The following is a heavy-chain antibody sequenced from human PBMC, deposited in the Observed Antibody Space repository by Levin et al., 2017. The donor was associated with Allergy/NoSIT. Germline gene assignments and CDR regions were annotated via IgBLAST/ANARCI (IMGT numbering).Heavy chain of an antibody. D-gene: IGHD1-1*01. CDR2: ISSSGSTI. CDR3: ARDRNPGTPTHAFDI. Sequence: GGSLRLSCAASGFTFSDYYMSWIRQAPGKGLEWVSYISSSGSTIYYADSVKGRFTISRDNAKNSLYLQMNSLRAEDTAVYYCARDRNPGTPTHAFDIWGQGTMVTVSS. J-gene: IGHJ3*02. CDR1: GFTFSDYY. V-gene: IGHV3-11*01.